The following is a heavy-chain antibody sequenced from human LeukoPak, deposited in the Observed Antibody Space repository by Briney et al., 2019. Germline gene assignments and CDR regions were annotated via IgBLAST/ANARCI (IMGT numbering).Heavy chain of an antibody. D-gene: IGHD4-23*01. CDR2: IYYSGST. CDR1: GGSISSYY. V-gene: IGHV4-59*01. Sequence: SETLSLTCTVSGGSISSYYWSWIRQPPGEGLEWIGYIYYSGSTNYNPSLKSRVTISVDTSKNQFSLKLSSVTAADTDVYYCARVRWHDAFDIWGQATMVTVSS. J-gene: IGHJ3*02. CDR3: ARVRWHDAFDI.